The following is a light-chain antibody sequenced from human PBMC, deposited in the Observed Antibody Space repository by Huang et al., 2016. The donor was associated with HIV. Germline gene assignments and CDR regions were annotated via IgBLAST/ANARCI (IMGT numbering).Light chain of an antibody. V-gene: IGKV1-NL1*01. CDR2: AAS. CDR1: QGISSS. Sequence: DIQMTQSPSSLSASVGDRVTITCRASQGISSSLAWYQQKPGKAPKLLLYAASRVQSGVPSRFSASGSGTEYTLTISSLQPEDFATYHCQQYYSTPWTFGQGTKVEIK. J-gene: IGKJ1*01. CDR3: QQYYSTPWT.